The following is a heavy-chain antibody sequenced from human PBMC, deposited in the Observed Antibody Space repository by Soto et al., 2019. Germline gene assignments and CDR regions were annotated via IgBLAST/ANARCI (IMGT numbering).Heavy chain of an antibody. J-gene: IGHJ6*04. Sequence: QVQLVESGGGLVKPGGSLRLSCAASGFTFNNYYLAWIRRAPGKGLEWVSYVSGSGSSVFYTDSLKGRFTMSRDNAKRSVYMTMNSSTVEDTAVYYCARLNYLGRWPGLDVWGKGTTVTVSS. D-gene: IGHD3-10*01. V-gene: IGHV3-11*01. CDR2: VSGSGSSV. CDR1: GFTFNNYY. CDR3: ARLNYLGRWPGLDV.